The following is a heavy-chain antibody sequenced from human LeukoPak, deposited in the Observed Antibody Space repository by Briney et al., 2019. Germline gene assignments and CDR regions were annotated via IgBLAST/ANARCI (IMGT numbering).Heavy chain of an antibody. CDR3: TTVDSSGWCFGY. V-gene: IGHV1-24*01. CDR2: FDPEDGET. D-gene: IGHD6-19*01. J-gene: IGHJ4*02. CDR1: GYTLTELS. Sequence: ASVKVSCKVSGYTLTELSMHWVRQAPGKGLEWMGGFDPEDGETIYAQKFQRRVTMTEDTSTDTAYMELSSLRSEDTAVYYCTTVDSSGWCFGYWGQGTLVTVSS.